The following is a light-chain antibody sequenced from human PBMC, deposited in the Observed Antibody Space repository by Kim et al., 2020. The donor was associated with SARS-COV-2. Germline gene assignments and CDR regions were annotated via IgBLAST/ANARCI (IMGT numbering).Light chain of an antibody. V-gene: IGLV3-1*01. Sequence: SYELTQPPSVSVSPGQTASITCSGDKLGDKYACWYQQKPGQSPVLVIYQDSKRPSGIPERFSGSNSGNTATLTISGTQAMDEADYYCQVWDSSTEVFGTG. CDR1: KLGDKY. CDR2: QDS. CDR3: QVWDSSTEV. J-gene: IGLJ1*01.